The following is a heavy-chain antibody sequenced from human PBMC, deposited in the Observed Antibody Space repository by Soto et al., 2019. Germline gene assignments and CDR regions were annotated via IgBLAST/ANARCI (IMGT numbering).Heavy chain of an antibody. V-gene: IGHV2-5*01. Sequence: QITLKESGPPLVKPTQTLTLTCTFSGFSLSTSGVGVGWIRQPPGKALEWLALIYWNDDKRYSPSLKSRLTITKDTSKNQVVLTMTNMDPVDTATYYCAHYYDFWSGYYPNFDYWGQGTLVTVSS. CDR1: GFSLSTSGVG. CDR3: AHYYDFWSGYYPNFDY. D-gene: IGHD3-3*01. CDR2: IYWNDDK. J-gene: IGHJ4*02.